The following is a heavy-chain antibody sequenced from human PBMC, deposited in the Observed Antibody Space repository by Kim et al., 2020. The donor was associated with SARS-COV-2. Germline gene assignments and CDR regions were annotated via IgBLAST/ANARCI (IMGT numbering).Heavy chain of an antibody. CDR3: ARGGYDYWSGYYFDY. J-gene: IGHJ4*02. D-gene: IGHD3-3*01. Sequence: SETLSLTCSVSGGSISNYFWNWIRQTPETGLEWIGYINYSGSTKYNPSLESRVALSIATSKNQFPLKLKSVTAADTAVYFCARGGYDYWSGYYFDYWGQGTLVAVSS. V-gene: IGHV4-59*13. CDR1: GGSISNYF. CDR2: INYSGST.